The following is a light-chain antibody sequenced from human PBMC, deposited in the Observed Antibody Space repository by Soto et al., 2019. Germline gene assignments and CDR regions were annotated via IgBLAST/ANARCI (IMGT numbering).Light chain of an antibody. CDR1: QSVSSF. J-gene: IGKJ1*01. CDR3: QQYNNWWT. V-gene: IGKV3D-15*01. Sequence: EIVLTQSPVTLSLSPGERATLSCRASQSVSSFLAWYQRKPGQAPRLLIYGASTRATGIPARFSGSGSGTEFTLTISSLQSEDFAVYYCQQYNNWWTFGQGTKVDIK. CDR2: GAS.